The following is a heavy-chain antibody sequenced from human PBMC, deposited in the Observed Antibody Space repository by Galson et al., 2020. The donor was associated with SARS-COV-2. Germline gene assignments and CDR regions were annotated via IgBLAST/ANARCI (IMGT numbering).Heavy chain of an antibody. CDR1: GFTFSSYA. CDR3: ARDGSGSYSWFDP. D-gene: IGHD3-10*01. V-gene: IGHV3-30*04. CDR2: ISYDGSNK. J-gene: IGHJ5*02. Sequence: QLGESLKISCAASGFTFSSYAMHWVRQAPGKGLEWVAVISYDGSNKYYADSVKGRFTISRDNSKNTLYLQMNSLRAEDTAVYYCARDGSGSYSWFDPWGQGTLVTVSS.